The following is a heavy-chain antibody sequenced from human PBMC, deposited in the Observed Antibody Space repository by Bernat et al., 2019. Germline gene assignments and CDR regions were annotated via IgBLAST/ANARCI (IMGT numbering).Heavy chain of an antibody. V-gene: IGHV3-15*07. CDR2: IKSKPDGGTS. D-gene: IGHD1-26*01. Sequence: EVQLVESGGVLVRSGGSLTLSCAASGFSFSSAWMNWVRQAPGKGLEWLGRIKSKPDGGTSDYAAPVKDRFIISRDDSEATVYLQMNIVKTEDTAVYYCAADIAGRGDTEFDYWGEGTVVTVSP. CDR3: AADIAGRGDTEFDY. J-gene: IGHJ4*02. CDR1: GFSFSSAW.